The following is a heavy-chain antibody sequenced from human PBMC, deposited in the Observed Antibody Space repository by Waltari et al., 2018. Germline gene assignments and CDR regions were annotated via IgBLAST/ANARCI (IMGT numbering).Heavy chain of an antibody. CDR2: IYSGGST. CDR1: GFTFSSYA. J-gene: IGHJ4*02. V-gene: IGHV3-23*03. CDR3: ASHHEIAVAGEN. D-gene: IGHD6-19*01. Sequence: EVQLLESGGGLVQPGGSLRLSCAASGFTFSSYAMSWVRQAPGKGLEWVSVIYSGGSTYYADSVKGRFTISRDNSKNTRYLQMNSRRAEDTAVYYCASHHEIAVAGENWGQGTLVTVSS.